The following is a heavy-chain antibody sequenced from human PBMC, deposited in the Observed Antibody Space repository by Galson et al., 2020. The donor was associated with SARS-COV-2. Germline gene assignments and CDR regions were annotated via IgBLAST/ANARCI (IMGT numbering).Heavy chain of an antibody. J-gene: IGHJ4*02. CDR2: ISDSGST. CDR3: ARGRGKIGLLKTGGGLDY. Sequence: ASETLSLTCTVSGGSISNGGYYWNWIRQHPGKGLEWIGDISDSGSTHYNPSLKSRASISVDTSKNQFSLNLRSMTAADTAVYYCARGRGKIGLLKTGGGLDYWGRGSLVTVSS. CDR1: GGSISNGGYY. V-gene: IGHV4-31*03. D-gene: IGHD3-10*01.